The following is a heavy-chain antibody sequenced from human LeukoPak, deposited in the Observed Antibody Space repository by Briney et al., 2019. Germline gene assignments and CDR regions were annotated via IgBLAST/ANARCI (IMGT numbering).Heavy chain of an antibody. D-gene: IGHD3-22*01. CDR1: GFTFTSYW. Sequence: PGGSLRLSCAASGFTFTSYWMSWVRQAPGKGLEWVAFIRYDGSNKYYADSVKGRFTISRDNSKNTLYLQTNSLRAEDTAVYYCAKDSPIRDYYDSSGYPFDYWGQGTLVTVSS. V-gene: IGHV3-30*02. CDR3: AKDSPIRDYYDSSGYPFDY. CDR2: IRYDGSNK. J-gene: IGHJ4*02.